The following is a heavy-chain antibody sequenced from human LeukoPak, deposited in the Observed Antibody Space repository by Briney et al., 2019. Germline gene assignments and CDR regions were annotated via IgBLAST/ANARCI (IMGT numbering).Heavy chain of an antibody. CDR2: IWYDGSNK. CDR3: ASDGTEDAFDI. D-gene: IGHD1-14*01. J-gene: IGHJ3*02. Sequence: SGGSLRLSCAASGFTFSSYGMHWVRQAPGKGLEWVAVIWYDGSNKYYADSVKGRFTISRDNSKTTLYLQMNSLRAEDTAVYYCASDGTEDAFDIWGQGTMVTVSS. CDR1: GFTFSSYG. V-gene: IGHV3-33*01.